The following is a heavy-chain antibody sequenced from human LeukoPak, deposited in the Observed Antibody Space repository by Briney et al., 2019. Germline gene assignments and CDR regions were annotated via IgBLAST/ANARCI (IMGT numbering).Heavy chain of an antibody. CDR1: GGTFSSYA. J-gene: IGHJ6*03. CDR3: ARGIGMVYASDYYYYYMDV. CDR2: IIPIFGTA. Sequence: SVKVSCKASGGTFSSYAISWVRQAPGQGLEWMGGIIPIFGTANYAQKFQGRVTITADESTSTAYMELSSLRSEDTAVYYCARGIGMVYASDYYYYYMDVWGKGTTVTVSS. V-gene: IGHV1-69*13. D-gene: IGHD2-8*01.